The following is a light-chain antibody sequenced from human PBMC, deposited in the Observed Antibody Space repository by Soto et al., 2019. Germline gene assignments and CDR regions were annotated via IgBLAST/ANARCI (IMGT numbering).Light chain of an antibody. Sequence: EIVLTQSPGTLSLSPGEGATLSCRASQTVGKNYLAWYKQKPGQAPRLLIYDASIRATAIPDRFSGSGSATDFTLTISRLEPEDFAVYYCQQYAYEPLTFGGGTKVEIK. CDR3: QQYAYEPLT. CDR1: QTVGKNY. CDR2: DAS. V-gene: IGKV3-20*01. J-gene: IGKJ4*01.